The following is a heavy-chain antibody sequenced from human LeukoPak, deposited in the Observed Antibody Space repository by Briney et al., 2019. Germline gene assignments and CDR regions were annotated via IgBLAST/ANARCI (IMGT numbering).Heavy chain of an antibody. CDR1: GYTLTELS. V-gene: IGHV1-24*01. D-gene: IGHD3-10*01. Sequence: ASVKVSCKVSGYTLTELSMHWVRQAPGKGLEWRGGFDPEDGETIYAQKFQGRVTMTEDTSTDTAYMELSSLRSEDTAVYYCATDLSSITMVREGTNWGQGTLVTVSS. CDR2: FDPEDGET. CDR3: ATDLSSITMVREGTN. J-gene: IGHJ4*02.